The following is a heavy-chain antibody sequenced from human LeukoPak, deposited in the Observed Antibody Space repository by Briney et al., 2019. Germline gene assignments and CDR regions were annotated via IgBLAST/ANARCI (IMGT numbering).Heavy chain of an antibody. CDR1: GYTFTSYY. CDR3: AREGGSYAFDY. Sequence: ASVKVSCKASGYTFTSYYMHWVRQAPGQGLEWMGIINPSGGSTSYAQKFQGRVTMTRDMSTSTVYMELSSLRSEDTAVYYCAREGGSYAFDYWGQGTLVTVSS. CDR2: INPSGGST. D-gene: IGHD1-26*01. J-gene: IGHJ4*02. V-gene: IGHV1-46*01.